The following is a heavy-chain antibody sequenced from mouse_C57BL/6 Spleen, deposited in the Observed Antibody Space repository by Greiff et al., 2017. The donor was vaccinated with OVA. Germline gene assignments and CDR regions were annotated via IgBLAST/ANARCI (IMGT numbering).Heavy chain of an antibody. CDR2: IYPGDGDT. Sequence: QVQLKQSGPELVKPGASVKISCKASGYAFSSSWMNWVKQRPGKGLEWIGRIYPGDGDTNYNGKFKGKATLTADKSSSTAYMQLSSLTSEDSAVYFCARCHYDYDDYAMDYWGQGTSVTVSS. V-gene: IGHV1-82*01. CDR1: GYAFSSSW. J-gene: IGHJ4*01. CDR3: ARCHYDYDDYAMDY. D-gene: IGHD2-4*01.